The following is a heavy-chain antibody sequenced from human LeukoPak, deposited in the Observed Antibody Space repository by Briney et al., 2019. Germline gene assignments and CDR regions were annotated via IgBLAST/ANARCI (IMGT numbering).Heavy chain of an antibody. CDR2: ISYDGSNK. V-gene: IGHV3-30*04. CDR1: GFTFSSYA. D-gene: IGHD1-26*01. CDR3: AKGSRTGEVDY. Sequence: GGSLRLSCAASGFTFSSYAMHWVRQAPGKGLEWMAVISYDGSNKYYADSVEGRFTISRDNSKNTLYLQMNSLRAEDTAVYYCAKGSRTGEVDYWGQGTLVTVSS. J-gene: IGHJ4*02.